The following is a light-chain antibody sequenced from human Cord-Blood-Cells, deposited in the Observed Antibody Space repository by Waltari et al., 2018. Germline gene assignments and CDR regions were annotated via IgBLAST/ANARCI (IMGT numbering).Light chain of an antibody. CDR2: QDS. J-gene: IGLJ2*01. CDR1: KLGDKY. Sequence: SYELTQPPSVSVSPGLTASITCSGDKLGDKYACWYQQKPGQSPVLVIHQDSKRPSGIPERFSGSNSGNTATLTISGTQAMDEADYYCQAWDSSTVVFGGGTKLTVL. V-gene: IGLV3-1*01. CDR3: QAWDSSTVV.